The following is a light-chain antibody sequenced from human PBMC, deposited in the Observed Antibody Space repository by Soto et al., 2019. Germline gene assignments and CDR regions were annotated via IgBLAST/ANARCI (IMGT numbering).Light chain of an antibody. CDR2: KAS. Sequence: DIQMTQSPSTLSASVGDRVTITCRASQSISIWLAWYQQKPGKAPKLLIYKASSLESGVPSRFSGSGSGTEFTLTISSLQPDDFATYYCQQYNSYSWRFGQGTKVDIK. CDR3: QQYNSYSWR. V-gene: IGKV1-5*03. CDR1: QSISIW. J-gene: IGKJ1*01.